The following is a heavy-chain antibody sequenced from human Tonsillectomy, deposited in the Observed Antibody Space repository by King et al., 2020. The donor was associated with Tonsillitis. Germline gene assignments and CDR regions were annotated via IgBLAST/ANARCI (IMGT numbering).Heavy chain of an antibody. CDR2: ISYDGRHK. CDR3: ARGPAAAGTFAMDV. D-gene: IGHD6-13*01. CDR1: GFTFSRYG. V-gene: IGHV3-30*03. Sequence: VQLVESGGGVVQPGRSLRLSCAASGFTFSRYGMHWVRQAPGKGLEWVTLISYDGRHKYYADSVKGRFTISRDNSKNTLYLQMNSLRAEDTAVYYCARGPAAAGTFAMDVWGQGTTVTVSS. J-gene: IGHJ6*02.